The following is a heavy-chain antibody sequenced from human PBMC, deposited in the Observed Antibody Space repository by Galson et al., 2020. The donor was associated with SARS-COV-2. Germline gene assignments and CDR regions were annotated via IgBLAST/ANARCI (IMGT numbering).Heavy chain of an antibody. V-gene: IGHV3-53*01. J-gene: IGHJ5*02. CDR3: ARLLWFGESWRFDP. Sequence: GGSLRLSCEVSGLTVSSNYMSWVRQAPGKGPEWVSVLYSGGDTYYADSVKGRFTISRDNSKNTLYLQMNSLRAEDTAVYYCARLLWFGESWRFDPWGQGTLVTVSS. CDR2: LYSGGDT. CDR1: GLTVSSNY. D-gene: IGHD3-10*01.